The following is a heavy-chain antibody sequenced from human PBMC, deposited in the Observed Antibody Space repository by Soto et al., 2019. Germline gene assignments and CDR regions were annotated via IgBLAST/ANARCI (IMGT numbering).Heavy chain of an antibody. D-gene: IGHD1-7*01. CDR3: LFLLGFFCGFNCNWPPRGVFAI. CDR2: MYPGNSDT. J-gene: IGHJ3*02. V-gene: IGHV5-51*01. CDR1: GYTFTSYW. Sequence: PGESLKISCKGSGYTFTSYWIGWVRQMPGKGLEWMGIMYPGNSDTRYSPSFQGHVTISADKSITTAYLQWSSLKTSDTAIYYCLFLLGFFCGFNCNWPPRGVFAIWGRGAMVTVSS.